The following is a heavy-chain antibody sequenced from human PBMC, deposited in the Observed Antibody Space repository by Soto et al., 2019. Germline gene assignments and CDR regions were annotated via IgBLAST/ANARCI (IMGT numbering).Heavy chain of an antibody. D-gene: IGHD2-15*01. Sequence: QVQLVQSGAEVKKPGAAVKVSCKASGYTFTSYGISWVRQAPGQGLEWMGWISAYNGNTNYAQKLQGRVTMTTDTSTSTAYMELRSLRSDDTAVYYCARAAGYCSGGSCSIRNWFDPWGQGTLVTVSS. V-gene: IGHV1-18*01. J-gene: IGHJ5*02. CDR2: ISAYNGNT. CDR3: ARAAGYCSGGSCSIRNWFDP. CDR1: GYTFTSYG.